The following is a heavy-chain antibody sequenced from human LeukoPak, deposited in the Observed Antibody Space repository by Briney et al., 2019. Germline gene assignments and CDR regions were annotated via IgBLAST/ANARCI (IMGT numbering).Heavy chain of an antibody. J-gene: IGHJ4*02. CDR3: AKAEILGFFDY. CDR1: GFTFSSYA. Sequence: GGSLRLSCAASGFTFSSYAMSWVRQAPGKGLEWVSAISGSGGSTYYADSVKGRFTISRDDSKNMLYLQMNSLRAEDTAVYYCAKAEILGFFDYWGQGTLVTVSS. CDR2: ISGSGGST. D-gene: IGHD7-27*01. V-gene: IGHV3-23*01.